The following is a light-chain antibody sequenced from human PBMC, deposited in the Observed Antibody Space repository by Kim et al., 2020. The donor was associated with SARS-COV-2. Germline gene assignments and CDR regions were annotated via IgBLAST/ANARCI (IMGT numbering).Light chain of an antibody. CDR3: QQTHSFPLT. Sequence: DIQMTQSPSSVSASVGDRVTITCRASQDISSWLGWYPQKPGKAPKALFYEASNLQSGVPSRFSGSGSGTDFTLTINSLQPEDFATYFCQQTHSFPLTFGGGDQVDIK. J-gene: IGKJ4*01. V-gene: IGKV1D-12*01. CDR1: QDISSW. CDR2: EAS.